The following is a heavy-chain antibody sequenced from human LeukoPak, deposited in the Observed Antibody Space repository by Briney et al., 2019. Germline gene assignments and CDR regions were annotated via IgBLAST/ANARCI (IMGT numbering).Heavy chain of an antibody. CDR1: GFTFSSYG. CDR3: ARASTKLLWFGVRRFDP. CDR2: IWYDGSNK. J-gene: IGHJ5*02. V-gene: IGHV3-33*01. D-gene: IGHD3-10*01. Sequence: GGSPRLSCAASGFTFSSYGMHWVRQAPGKGLEWVAVIWYDGSNKYYADSVKGRFTISRDNSKNTLYLQMGSLRAEDMAVYYCARASTKLLWFGVRRFDPWGQGTLVTVSS.